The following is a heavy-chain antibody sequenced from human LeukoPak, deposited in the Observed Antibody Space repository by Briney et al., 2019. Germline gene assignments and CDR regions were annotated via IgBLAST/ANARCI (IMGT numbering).Heavy chain of an antibody. CDR1: GFTFSSYA. CDR3: AKSRDGYNSAAGY. V-gene: IGHV3-23*01. D-gene: IGHD5-24*01. J-gene: IGHJ4*02. Sequence: GGSLRLSCAASGFTFSSYAMSWVRQAPGKGLEWVSGISGSGGSTYYADPVKGRFTISRDNSKNTLYLQMNSLRAEDTAVYYCAKSRDGYNSAAGYWGQGTLVTVSS. CDR2: ISGSGGST.